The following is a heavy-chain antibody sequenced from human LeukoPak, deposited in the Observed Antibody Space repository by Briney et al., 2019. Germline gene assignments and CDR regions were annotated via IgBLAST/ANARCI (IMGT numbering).Heavy chain of an antibody. CDR1: GGSISSGGYY. D-gene: IGHD2-2*01. CDR2: IYYSGST. Sequence: SETLSLTCTVSGGSISSGGYYWSWIRQHPGKGLEWIGSIYYSGSTYYNPSLKSRVTISVDTSKNQFSLKLSSVTAADTAVYYCAREGRQIVVVPAAPYWYFDLWGRGTLVTVSS. V-gene: IGHV4-39*07. CDR3: AREGRQIVVVPAAPYWYFDL. J-gene: IGHJ2*01.